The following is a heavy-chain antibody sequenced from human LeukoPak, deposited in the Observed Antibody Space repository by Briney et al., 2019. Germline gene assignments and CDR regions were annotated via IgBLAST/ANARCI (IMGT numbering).Heavy chain of an antibody. V-gene: IGHV3-48*01. J-gene: IGHJ4*02. CDR3: ARDRAWNYFDY. CDR1: GFTFSIYS. D-gene: IGHD3-3*01. Sequence: GGSLRLSCAASGFTFSIYSMNWVRQAPGKGLEWVSYISSSSSTIYYADSVKGRFTISRDNSKNTLYLQMDSLRAEDTAVYYCARDRAWNYFDYWGQGTLVTVSS. CDR2: ISSSSSTI.